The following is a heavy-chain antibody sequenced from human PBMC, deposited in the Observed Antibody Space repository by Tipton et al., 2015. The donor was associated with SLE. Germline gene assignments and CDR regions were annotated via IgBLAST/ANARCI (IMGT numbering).Heavy chain of an antibody. J-gene: IGHJ4*02. CDR1: GGSFSGNY. V-gene: IGHV4-34*01. CDR3: ARGVDY. Sequence: GLVKPSETLSLTCAVYGGSFSGNYWSWIRQSPGKGLEWIGEINQSGSTNYNPSLKRRVTMSVDTSKNHFSLKLTSVTAADTATYYCARGVDYWGQGTLVTVSS. CDR2: INQSGST.